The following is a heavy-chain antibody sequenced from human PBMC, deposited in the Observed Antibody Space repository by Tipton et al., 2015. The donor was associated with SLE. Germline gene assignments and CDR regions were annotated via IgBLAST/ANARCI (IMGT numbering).Heavy chain of an antibody. V-gene: IGHV4-59*01. CDR3: ARSTYRGANYLDP. D-gene: IGHD4/OR15-4a*01. CDR2: VSDSGTA. Sequence: TLSLTCTVPGGPISSAYWSWIRQAPGKGLEWIGFVSDSGTAKYKPSLRGRLTISLDTPNKQLSLRVTSVTAADTAVYYCARSTYRGANYLDPWGQGTLVTVSS. J-gene: IGHJ5*02. CDR1: GGPISSAY.